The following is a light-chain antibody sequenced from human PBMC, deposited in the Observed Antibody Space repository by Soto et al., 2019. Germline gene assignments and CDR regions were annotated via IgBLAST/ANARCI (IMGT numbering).Light chain of an antibody. CDR2: KPP. Sequence: VATTRSASTLSVSPGDRATLSCRASQSVSSWLAWYQQKPGHAPHPLTHKPPHLASGVPSRFSGSGSGTEFTLTISSLQSGDFATYYCQQYNNYPRTFGQGTQVDIK. J-gene: IGKJ1*01. V-gene: IGKV1-5*03. CDR1: QSVSSW. CDR3: QQYNNYPRT.